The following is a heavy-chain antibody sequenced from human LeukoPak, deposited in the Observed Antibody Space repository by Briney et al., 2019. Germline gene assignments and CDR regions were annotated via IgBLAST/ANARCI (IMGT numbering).Heavy chain of an antibody. CDR1: GFTFSSYG. CDR2: ISGSGGST. Sequence: GGSLRLSCAASGFTFSSYGMSWVRQAPGKGLEWVSAISGSGGSTYYADSVKGRFTISRDNSKNTLYLQMNSLRAEDTAVYYCAKTLVVEQQLATAGYYFDYWGQGTLVTVSS. J-gene: IGHJ4*02. D-gene: IGHD6-13*01. CDR3: AKTLVVEQQLATAGYYFDY. V-gene: IGHV3-23*01.